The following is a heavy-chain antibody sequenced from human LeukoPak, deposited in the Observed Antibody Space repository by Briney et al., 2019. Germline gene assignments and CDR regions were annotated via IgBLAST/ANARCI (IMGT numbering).Heavy chain of an antibody. CDR3: ARQTGSGLFTLP. V-gene: IGHV4-39*01. D-gene: IGHD3/OR15-3a*01. Sequence: SETLSLTCTVSGVSISSSNSYWGWIRQPPGKGLEWIGSIYYTGSTYYNASLKSRVTISIDASKNQISLRLTSVTATDTAMYYCARQTGSGLFTLPGGQGTLVTVSS. J-gene: IGHJ4*02. CDR2: IYYTGST. CDR1: GVSISSSNSY.